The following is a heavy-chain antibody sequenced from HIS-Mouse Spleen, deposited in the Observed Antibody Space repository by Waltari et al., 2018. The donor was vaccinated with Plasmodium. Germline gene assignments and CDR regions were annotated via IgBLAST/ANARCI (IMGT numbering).Heavy chain of an antibody. J-gene: IGHJ4*02. V-gene: IGHV4-39*07. CDR3: ARVVSGHSYAVYYFDY. CDR1: GGSISSSSYY. D-gene: IGHD5-18*01. CDR2: IYYSGST. Sequence: QLQLQESGPGLVKPSETLSLTCTVPGGSISSSSYYWGWIRQPPGKGLEWIGSIYYSGSTYYNPSLKSRVTISVDTSKNQFSLKLSSVTAADTAVYYCARVVSGHSYAVYYFDYWGQGTLVTVSS.